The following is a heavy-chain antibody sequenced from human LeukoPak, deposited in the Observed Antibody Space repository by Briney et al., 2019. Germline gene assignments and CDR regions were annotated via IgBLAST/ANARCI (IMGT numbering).Heavy chain of an antibody. J-gene: IGHJ4*02. CDR1: GYTFTGYY. Sequence: ASVKVSCKASGYTFTGYYMHWVRQAPGQGLEWMGWINPNSGGTNYAQKFQGRVTMTRDTSTSTVYMELSSLRSEDTAVYYCARVGLHYYDSSGEDYWGQGTLVTVPS. CDR3: ARVGLHYYDSSGEDY. V-gene: IGHV1-2*02. CDR2: INPNSGGT. D-gene: IGHD3-22*01.